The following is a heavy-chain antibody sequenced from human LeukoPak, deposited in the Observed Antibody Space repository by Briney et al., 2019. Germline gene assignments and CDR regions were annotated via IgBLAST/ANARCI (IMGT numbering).Heavy chain of an antibody. V-gene: IGHV1-69*05. CDR2: IIPIFGTA. J-gene: IGHJ3*02. CDR1: GYTFTGYY. CDR3: ARSYDSIPTHAFDI. D-gene: IGHD3-22*01. Sequence: SVKVSCKASGYTFTGYYMHWVRQAPGQGLEWMGGIIPIFGTANYAQKFQGRVTITTDESTSTAYMELSSLRSEDTAVYYCARSYDSIPTHAFDIWGQGTMVTVSS.